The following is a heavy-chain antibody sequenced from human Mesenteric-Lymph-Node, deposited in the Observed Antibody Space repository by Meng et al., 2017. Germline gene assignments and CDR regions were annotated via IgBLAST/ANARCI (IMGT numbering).Heavy chain of an antibody. CDR1: AFTSTNYA. Sequence: EVQLLESGGGLGQPGGSLRLSCAASAFTSTNYAMSWVRQAPGKGLEWVSTISDSGGRIFYADSVKGRFTISRDNSKNTVYLQMNSLRVEDTAIYYCAKRVEWQQLAPFDYWGRGTLVTVSS. D-gene: IGHD6-13*01. V-gene: IGHV3-23*01. J-gene: IGHJ4*02. CDR3: AKRVEWQQLAPFDY. CDR2: ISDSGGRI.